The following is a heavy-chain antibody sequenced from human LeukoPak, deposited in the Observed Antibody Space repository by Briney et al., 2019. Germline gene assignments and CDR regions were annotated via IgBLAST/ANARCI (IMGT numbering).Heavy chain of an antibody. D-gene: IGHD3-9*01. CDR2: IYYSGST. CDR3: AGARHYYDILTGTYYYYYYMDV. Sequence: PSETLSLTCTVSGGSISSYYWSWIRQPPGKGLEWIGYIYYSGSTNYNPSLKSRVTISVDTSKNQFSLKLSSVTAADTAVYYCAGARHYYDILTGTYYYYYYMDVWGKGTTVTISS. J-gene: IGHJ6*03. V-gene: IGHV4-59*01. CDR1: GGSISSYY.